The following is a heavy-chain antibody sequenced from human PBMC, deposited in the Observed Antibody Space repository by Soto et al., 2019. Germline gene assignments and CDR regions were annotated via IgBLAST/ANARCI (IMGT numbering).Heavy chain of an antibody. CDR3: AAESGLLWFGEALFGAFDI. J-gene: IGHJ3*02. V-gene: IGHV1-58*02. Sequence: SVKGSCKASGFTFTSSAMQWVRQARGQRLEWIGWIVVGSGNTNYAQKFQERVTITRDMSTSTAYMELSSLRSEDTAVYYCAAESGLLWFGEALFGAFDIWGQGTMVTVSS. CDR1: GFTFTSSA. CDR2: IVVGSGNT. D-gene: IGHD3-10*01.